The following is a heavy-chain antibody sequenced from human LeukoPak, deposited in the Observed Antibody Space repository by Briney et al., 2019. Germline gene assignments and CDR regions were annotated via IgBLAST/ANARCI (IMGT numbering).Heavy chain of an antibody. CDR2: FNPESGGT. CDR1: GYRFTDYY. Sequence: ASVKVSCKASGYRFTDYYMHWVRQATGQGLEWMGWFNPESGGTNYAQKFQGRVTMTTDTTISTAYMDLARLRSDDTAVYYCASALNSRSSSCWGQGTRVTVSS. D-gene: IGHD6-13*01. CDR3: ASALNSRSSSC. J-gene: IGHJ4*02. V-gene: IGHV1-2*02.